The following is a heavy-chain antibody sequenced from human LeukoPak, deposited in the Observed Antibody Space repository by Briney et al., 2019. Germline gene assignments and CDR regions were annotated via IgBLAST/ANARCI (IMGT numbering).Heavy chain of an antibody. CDR3: ARGLKTTVTSYYYYYYMDV. CDR1: GGSISSYY. J-gene: IGHJ6*03. Sequence: SETLSLTCTVSGGSISSYYWSWIRQPPGKGLERIGYIYYSGSTNYNPSLKSRVTISVDTSKNQFSLKLSSVTAADTAVYYCARGLKTTVTSYYYYYYMDVWGKGTTVTVSS. CDR2: IYYSGST. V-gene: IGHV4-59*08. D-gene: IGHD4-11*01.